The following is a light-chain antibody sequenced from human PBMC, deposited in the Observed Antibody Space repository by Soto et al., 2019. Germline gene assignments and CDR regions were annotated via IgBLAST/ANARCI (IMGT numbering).Light chain of an antibody. V-gene: IGLV1-44*01. CDR3: AAWDDSLLWV. Sequence: QSVLTQPPSASGTPGQRVTISCSGSSSNIGSNTVNWYQQLPGTDPKLLIYSNNQRPSGVPDRFSGSKSVTSASLAISGLQSEGEADYSSAAWDDSLLWVFGGGTKVTVL. CDR1: SSNIGSNT. CDR2: SNN. J-gene: IGLJ3*02.